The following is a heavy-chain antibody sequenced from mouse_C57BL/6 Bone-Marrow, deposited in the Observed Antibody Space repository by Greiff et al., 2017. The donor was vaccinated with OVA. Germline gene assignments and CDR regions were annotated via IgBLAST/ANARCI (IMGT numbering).Heavy chain of an antibody. V-gene: IGHV5-6*01. CDR2: ISSGGSYT. J-gene: IGHJ2*01. Sequence: EVHLVESGGDLVKPGGSLKLSCAASGFTFSSYGMSWVRQTPDKRLEWVATISSGGSYTYYPDSVKGRFTISRDNAKNTLYLQMSSLKSEDTAMYYCARHGLYYGNYEDYWGQGTTLTVSS. CDR3: ARHGLYYGNYEDY. D-gene: IGHD2-1*01. CDR1: GFTFSSYG.